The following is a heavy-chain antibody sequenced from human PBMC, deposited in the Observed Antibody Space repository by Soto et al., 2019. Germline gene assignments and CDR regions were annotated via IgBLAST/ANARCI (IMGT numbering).Heavy chain of an antibody. V-gene: IGHV3-11*01. Sequence: GGSLRLSCAASGFTFSDYYMSWIRQAPGKGLEWVSYISSSGSTIYYADSVKGRFTISRDNAKNSLYLQMNSLRAENTAVYDCARDTYGTDSGYDYGDYYYYYMDVWGKGTTVTVSS. D-gene: IGHD5-12*01. CDR2: ISSSGSTI. J-gene: IGHJ6*03. CDR3: ARDTYGTDSGYDYGDYYYYYMDV. CDR1: GFTFSDYY.